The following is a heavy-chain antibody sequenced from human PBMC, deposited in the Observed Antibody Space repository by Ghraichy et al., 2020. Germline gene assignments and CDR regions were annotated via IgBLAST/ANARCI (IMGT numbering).Heavy chain of an antibody. D-gene: IGHD3-3*01. CDR1: GGSVSSGSYY. CDR2: IYYSGST. V-gene: IGHV4-61*01. J-gene: IGHJ6*02. CDR3: ARNYDFWSGYYVDGMDV. Sequence: SETLSLTCTVSGGSVSSGSYYWSWIRQPPGKGLEWIGYIYYSGSTNYNPSLKSRVTISVDTSKNQFSLKLSSVTAADKAVYYCARNYDFWSGYYVDGMDVWGQGTTVTVSS.